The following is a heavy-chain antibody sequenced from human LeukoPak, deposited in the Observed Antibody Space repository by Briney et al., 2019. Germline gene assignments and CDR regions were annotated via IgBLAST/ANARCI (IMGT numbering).Heavy chain of an antibody. CDR3: ATTAAGWRPYNWFDP. V-gene: IGHV1-69*13. CDR2: IIPIFGTA. Sequence: GASVKVSCKASGYTFTSYDINWVRQATGQGLEWMGGIIPIFGTANYAQKFQGRVTITADESTSTAYMELSSLRSEDTAVYYCATTAAGWRPYNWFDPWGQGTLVTVSS. D-gene: IGHD6-13*01. CDR1: GYTFTSYD. J-gene: IGHJ5*02.